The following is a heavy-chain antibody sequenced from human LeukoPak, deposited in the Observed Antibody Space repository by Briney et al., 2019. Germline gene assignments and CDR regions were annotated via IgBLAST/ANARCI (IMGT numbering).Heavy chain of an antibody. Sequence: GGSLRLSCAASGFTFSNYAMSWVRQAPGQGLELVSATSGSGGSTYYADSVKGRFTISRDNSKNTLYLQVNSLRAEDTAVYYCAKDRVTAIPYYFDYSGQGTPVTVSS. CDR3: AKDRVTAIPYYFDY. CDR2: TSGSGGST. V-gene: IGHV3-23*01. J-gene: IGHJ4*02. D-gene: IGHD2-21*02. CDR1: GFTFSNYA.